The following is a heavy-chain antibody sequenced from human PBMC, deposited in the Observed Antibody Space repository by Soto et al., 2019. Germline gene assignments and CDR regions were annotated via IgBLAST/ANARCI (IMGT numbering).Heavy chain of an antibody. V-gene: IGHV1-2*04. CDR3: ARADRVVVVPAAINAFDY. CDR1: GYTFTGYY. J-gene: IGHJ4*02. Sequence: GASVKVSCKASGYTFTGYYMHWVRQAPGQGLEWMGWINPNSGGTNYAQKFQGWVTMTRDTSISTAYMELSRLRSDDTAVYYCARADRVVVVPAAINAFDYWGQGTLVTVSS. CDR2: INPNSGGT. D-gene: IGHD2-2*01.